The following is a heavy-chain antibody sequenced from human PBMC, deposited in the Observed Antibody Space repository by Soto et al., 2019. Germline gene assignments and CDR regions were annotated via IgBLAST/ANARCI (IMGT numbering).Heavy chain of an antibody. V-gene: IGHV1-18*01. J-gene: IGHJ6*02. CDR3: ARDLNYDFWSGYKKNYYYYYGMDF. D-gene: IGHD3-3*01. Sequence: GASVKVSCKASGYTFTSYGISWVRQAPGQGLEWMGWISAYNGNTNYAQKLQGRVTMTTDTSTSTAYMELRSLRSDDTAVYYCARDLNYDFWSGYKKNYYYYYGMDFWGQGTTDTGSS. CDR2: ISAYNGNT. CDR1: GYTFTSYG.